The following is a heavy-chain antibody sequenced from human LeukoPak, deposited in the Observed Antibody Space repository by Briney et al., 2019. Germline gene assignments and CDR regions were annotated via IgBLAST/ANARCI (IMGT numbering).Heavy chain of an antibody. CDR2: IIPIFGTA. J-gene: IGHJ5*02. Sequence: ASVNVSCTASGGTFSSYAISWVRQAPGQGLEWMGGIIPIFGTANYAQKFQGRVTITADESTSTAYMELSSLRSEDTAVYYCARARSRYGDYGSFDPWGQGTLVTVSS. CDR3: ARARSRYGDYGSFDP. CDR1: GGTFSSYA. D-gene: IGHD4-17*01. V-gene: IGHV1-69*13.